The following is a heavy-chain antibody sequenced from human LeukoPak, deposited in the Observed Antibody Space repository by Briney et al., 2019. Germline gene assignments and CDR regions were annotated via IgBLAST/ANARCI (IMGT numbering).Heavy chain of an antibody. CDR2: IIPIFGTA. J-gene: IGHJ4*02. CDR3: ARGPLTLRHSFDY. V-gene: IGHV1-69*05. D-gene: IGHD3-9*01. Sequence: SVKVSCKASGGTFSSYAISWVRQAPGQGLEWMGGIIPIFGTANYAQKFQGRVTITTDEPTSTAYMELSSLRSEDTAVYYCARGPLTLRHSFDYWGQGTLVTVSS. CDR1: GGTFSSYA.